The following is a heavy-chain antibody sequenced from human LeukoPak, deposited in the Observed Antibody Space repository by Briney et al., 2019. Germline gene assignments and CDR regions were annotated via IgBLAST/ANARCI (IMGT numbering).Heavy chain of an antibody. CDR3: ARLKPMGGSSWYFDY. CDR1: GYSFISYY. V-gene: IGHV5-10-1*01. CDR2: IDTGDSYT. J-gene: IGHJ4*02. Sequence: GESLKISCKGSGYSFISYYITWVRQMPGKGLEWMGTIDTGDSYTKYSPSFQGHVTISADKSITTAYLQWSSLKASDTAIYYCARLKPMGGSSWYFDYWGQGTLVTVSS. D-gene: IGHD6-13*01.